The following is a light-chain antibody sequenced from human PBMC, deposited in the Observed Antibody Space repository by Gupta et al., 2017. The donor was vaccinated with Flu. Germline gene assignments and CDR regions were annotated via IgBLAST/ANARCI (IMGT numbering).Light chain of an antibody. J-gene: IGKJ3*01. CDR3: MQALQTPFT. CDR1: QSLLHSNGYNY. CDR2: LGS. V-gene: IGKV2-28*01. Sequence: DIVMTQSPLSLPVTPGEPASISCRSSQSLLHSNGYNYLDWYLQKPGQSPQLLIYLGSNRASGVPDRFSGNGSGTDFTLKISRVEAEDVGVYYCMQALQTPFTFGPGTKVEIK.